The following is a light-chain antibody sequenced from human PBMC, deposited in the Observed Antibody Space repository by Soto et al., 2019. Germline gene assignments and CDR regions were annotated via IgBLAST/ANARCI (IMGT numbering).Light chain of an antibody. J-gene: IGKJ1*01. CDR3: QQYGSSGT. Sequence: EIVLTQSPGTRLFSPMKKATLSSGASQSVSSSYLAWYQQKPGQAPRLLIYGASSRATGIPDRFSGSGSGTDFTLTISRLEPEDFAVYYCQQYGSSGTFGQGTKVDIK. V-gene: IGKV3-20*01. CDR2: GAS. CDR1: QSVSSSY.